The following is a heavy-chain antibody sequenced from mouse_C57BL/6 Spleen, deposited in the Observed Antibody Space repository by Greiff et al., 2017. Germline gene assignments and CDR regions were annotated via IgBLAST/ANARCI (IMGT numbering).Heavy chain of an antibody. J-gene: IGHJ2*01. CDR1: GYTFTSYW. CDR2: IDPSDSYT. V-gene: IGHV1-69*01. D-gene: IGHD2-1*01. CDR3: ARCGNYGGEDY. Sequence: QVQLQQSGAELVMPGASVKLSCKASGYTFTSYWMHWVKQRPGQGLEWIGEIDPSDSYTNYNQKFKGKSTLTVDKSSSTAYMQLSSLTSEDSAVYYCARCGNYGGEDYWGQGTTLTVSS.